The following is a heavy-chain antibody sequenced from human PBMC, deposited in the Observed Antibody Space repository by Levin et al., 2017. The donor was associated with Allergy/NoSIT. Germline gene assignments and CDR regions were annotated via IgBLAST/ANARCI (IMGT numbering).Heavy chain of an antibody. CDR3: AKRGYCSGNTCQSHDAIDV. Sequence: GGSLRLSCAASGFPFSLYGMHWVRQAQGKGLEWVALIVFDGNDQYYADSVKGRFTISRDNSKNTLYLQMSSLRENATAIYYCAKRGYCSGNTCQSHDAIDVWGQGTLVIVSS. V-gene: IGHV3-30*18. CDR1: GFPFSLYG. D-gene: IGHD2-15*01. CDR2: IVFDGNDQ. J-gene: IGHJ3*01.